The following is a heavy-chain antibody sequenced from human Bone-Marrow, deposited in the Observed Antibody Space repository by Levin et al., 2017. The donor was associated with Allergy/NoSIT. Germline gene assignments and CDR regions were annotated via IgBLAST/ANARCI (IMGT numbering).Heavy chain of an antibody. CDR3: ARGHFGSSGYYYVFRPSYFDL. Sequence: SETLSLTCAVYGGSFSGDYWSWIRQPPGKGLEWIGEINHSGSTNYNPSLKSRVTISVDTSKNQFSLKLSSVTAADTAVYYCARGHFGSSGYYYVFRPSYFDLWGRGTLVTVSS. V-gene: IGHV4-34*01. D-gene: IGHD3-22*01. CDR1: GGSFSGDY. J-gene: IGHJ2*01. CDR2: INHSGST.